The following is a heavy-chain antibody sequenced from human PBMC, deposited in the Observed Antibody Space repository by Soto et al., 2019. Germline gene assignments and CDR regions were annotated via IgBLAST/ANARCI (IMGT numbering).Heavy chain of an antibody. Sequence: QVQLVQSGAEVKKPGASVKVSCKTSGYTFTNFGLSWVRQAPGQGLEWMGWISAYNGNTNYAQNFQGRVTMTTDTSTSTAYMELRRRRSDDTAVYYWARGGTPIDYWGQGTLVTVSS. CDR3: ARGGTPIDY. V-gene: IGHV1-18*01. CDR2: ISAYNGNT. J-gene: IGHJ4*02. CDR1: GYTFTNFG. D-gene: IGHD3-16*01.